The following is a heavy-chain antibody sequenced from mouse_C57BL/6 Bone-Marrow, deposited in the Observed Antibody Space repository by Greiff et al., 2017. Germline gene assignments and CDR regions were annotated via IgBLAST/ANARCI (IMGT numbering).Heavy chain of an antibody. CDR3: ASDQAWFAY. V-gene: IGHV1-19*01. CDR2: INPYNGGT. Sequence: EVKLQQSGPVLVKPGASVKMSCKASGYTFTDYYMNWVKQSPGKSLEWIGVINPYNGGTSYNQKFKGKATLTVDKSSSTAYMELNSLTSEDSAVYYCASDQAWFAYGGQGTRITVSA. CDR1: GYTFTDYY. J-gene: IGHJ3*01.